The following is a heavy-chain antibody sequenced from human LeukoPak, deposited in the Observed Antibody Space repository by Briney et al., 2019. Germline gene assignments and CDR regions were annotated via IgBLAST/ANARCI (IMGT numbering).Heavy chain of an antibody. V-gene: IGHV1-24*01. D-gene: IGHD2/OR15-2a*01. CDR2: FDPEDGEA. J-gene: IGHJ3*02. CDR3: ATVDKFLRAFDI. Sequence: GASVKVSCKVSGYTLTELSMHWVRQAPGKGLEWMGGFDPEDGEAIYAQKFQGRVTMTEDTSTDTAYMELSSLRSEDTAVYYCATVDKFLRAFDIWGQGTMVTVSS. CDR1: GYTLTELS.